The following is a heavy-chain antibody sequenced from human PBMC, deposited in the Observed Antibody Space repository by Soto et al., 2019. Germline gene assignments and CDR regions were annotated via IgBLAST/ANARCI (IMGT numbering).Heavy chain of an antibody. Sequence: GGSLRLSCAASGFTVSTNYMSWARQAPGKGLEWVSVIYSGGSTYYADSVKGRFTISRDNSKNTLFLQMNSLRVEDTAVYYCAREGVYSSSPFDYWGRGALVTVSS. V-gene: IGHV3-66*01. CDR2: IYSGGST. J-gene: IGHJ4*02. CDR1: GFTVSTNY. CDR3: AREGVYSSSPFDY. D-gene: IGHD6-19*01.